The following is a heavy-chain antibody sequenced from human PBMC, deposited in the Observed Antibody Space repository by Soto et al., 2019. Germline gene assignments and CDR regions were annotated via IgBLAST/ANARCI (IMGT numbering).Heavy chain of an antibody. Sequence: QLQLQESGPGLVKPSETLSLTCTVSGGSISSSSYYWGWIRQPPGKGLEWIGSIYYSGSTYYNPSLKSRVTISVDTSKNQFSLKLSSVTAADTAVYYCASWARLNWFDPWGQGTLVTVSS. D-gene: IGHD6-6*01. CDR1: GGSISSSSYY. V-gene: IGHV4-39*01. J-gene: IGHJ5*02. CDR2: IYYSGST. CDR3: ASWARLNWFDP.